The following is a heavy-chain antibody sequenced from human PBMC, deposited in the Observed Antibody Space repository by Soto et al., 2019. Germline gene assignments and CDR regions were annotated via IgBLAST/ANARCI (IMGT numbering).Heavy chain of an antibody. V-gene: IGHV4-59*01. CDR3: ARDREYYESSGLYFDY. CDR2: IYYGWNT. J-gene: IGHJ4*02. Sequence: GSLSANYWSWIRQTPGKGLEWIGYIYYGWNTNYNPSLKSRVTISVDTSKNQFSLKLISVTAADTAVYYCARDREYYESSGLYFDYWGQGTLVTVSS. CDR1: GSLSANY. D-gene: IGHD3-22*01.